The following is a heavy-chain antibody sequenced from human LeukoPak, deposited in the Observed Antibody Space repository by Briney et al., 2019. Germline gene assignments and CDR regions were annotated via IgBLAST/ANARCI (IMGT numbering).Heavy chain of an antibody. CDR3: AKVQSQLWLHYFDY. V-gene: IGHV3-30*18. Sequence: GGSLRLSCAASGFTFSSYGMHWVRQAPGKGLEWVAVISYDGSNKYYADSVKGRFTISRDNSKNTLYLQMNSLRAEDTAVYYCAKVQSQLWLHYFDYWGLGTLVTVSS. J-gene: IGHJ4*02. CDR2: ISYDGSNK. D-gene: IGHD5-18*01. CDR1: GFTFSSYG.